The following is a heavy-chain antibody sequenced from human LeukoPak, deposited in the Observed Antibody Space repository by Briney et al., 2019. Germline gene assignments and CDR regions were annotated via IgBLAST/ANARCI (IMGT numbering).Heavy chain of an antibody. J-gene: IGHJ3*02. CDR1: GYTFTGYY. Sequence: ASVKVSCKASGYTFTGYYMHWVRQAPGQGLEWMGWINPNSGGTNYAQKFRGRVTMTRDTSISTAYMELSRLRSDDTAVYYCARDRSAYFDAFDIWGQGTMVTVSS. D-gene: IGHD2/OR15-2a*01. CDR3: ARDRSAYFDAFDI. V-gene: IGHV1-2*02. CDR2: INPNSGGT.